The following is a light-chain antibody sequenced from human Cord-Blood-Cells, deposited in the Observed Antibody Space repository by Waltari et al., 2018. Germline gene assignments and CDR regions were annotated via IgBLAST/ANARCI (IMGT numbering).Light chain of an antibody. CDR2: KAS. CDR3: QQYNSYST. J-gene: IGKJ1*01. Sequence: DIQMTQSPSTLSASVGDRVPITCRASQSISSWLAWYQQKPGKAPKLLIYKASSLESGFPSRFSGSGSGTEFTLTISSLQPDDFATYYCQQYNSYSTFGQGTKVEIK. V-gene: IGKV1-5*03. CDR1: QSISSW.